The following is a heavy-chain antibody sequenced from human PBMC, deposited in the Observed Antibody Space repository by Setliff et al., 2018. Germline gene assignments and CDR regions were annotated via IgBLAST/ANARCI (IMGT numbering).Heavy chain of an antibody. Sequence: SVKVSCKASGGTFRTDGFNWVRQAPGQGLEWMGRIIPVFGTAKYVQKFQGRVTISADESARTAYIEMTSLTFEDTAVYYCARDTRDKYDSSGYYLSFDSWGQGTRVTVSS. V-gene: IGHV1-69*13. CDR3: ARDTRDKYDSSGYYLSFDS. CDR2: IIPVFGTA. J-gene: IGHJ4*02. CDR1: GGTFRTDG. D-gene: IGHD3-22*01.